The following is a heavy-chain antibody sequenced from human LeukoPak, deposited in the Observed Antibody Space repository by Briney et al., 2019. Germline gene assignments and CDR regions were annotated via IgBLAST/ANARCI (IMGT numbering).Heavy chain of an antibody. V-gene: IGHV3-20*04. J-gene: IGHJ4*02. CDR2: INWNGGST. D-gene: IGHD3-22*01. CDR1: GFTFDDYG. CDR3: ARDQDYYDSSGYGY. Sequence: PGGSLRLSCAASGFTFDDYGMSWVRQAPGKGLEWVSGINWNGGSTGYADSVKGRFAISRDNAKNSLYLQMNSLRAEDTAVYYCARDQDYYDSSGYGYWGQGTLVTVSS.